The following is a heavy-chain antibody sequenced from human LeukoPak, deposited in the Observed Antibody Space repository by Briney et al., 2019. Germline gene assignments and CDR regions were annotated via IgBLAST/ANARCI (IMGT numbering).Heavy chain of an antibody. V-gene: IGHV1-46*01. D-gene: IGHD1-14*01. CDR3: ARNAGTFVKRNYFDY. Sequence: GASVKVSCKASGYTFSSYYIHWGRQAPGQGLEWMGIINLSGGSTFYAQEFRGRVTMTRDTSTSTVYVELSSLRYEDTAVYYCARNAGTFVKRNYFDYWGQRTLVTVSS. CDR1: GYTFSSYY. J-gene: IGHJ4*02. CDR2: INLSGGST.